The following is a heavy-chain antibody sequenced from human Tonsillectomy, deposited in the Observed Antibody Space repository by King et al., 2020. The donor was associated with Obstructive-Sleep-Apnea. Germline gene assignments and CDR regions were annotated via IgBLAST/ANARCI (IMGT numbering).Heavy chain of an antibody. CDR1: GYSFTSYW. Sequence: VQLVQSGAEVKKPGESLKISCKGSGYSFTSYWIAWVRQMPGKGLEWMCIIYPGDSDTKYSPSFQGQVTISADKSISTAYPQWSSLKASDTAIYYCARHVDIMSNRNYYYGMDVWGQGTTVTVSS. CDR2: IYPGDSDT. J-gene: IGHJ6*02. D-gene: IGHD1-14*01. CDR3: ARHVDIMSNRNYYYGMDV. V-gene: IGHV5-51*01.